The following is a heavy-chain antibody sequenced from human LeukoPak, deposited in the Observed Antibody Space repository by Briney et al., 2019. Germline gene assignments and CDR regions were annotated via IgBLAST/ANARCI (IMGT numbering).Heavy chain of an antibody. CDR3: AKDDGYSSSWYFDY. CDR1: GFTFSSYA. Sequence: GGSLRLSCAASGFTFSSYAMSWVRRAPGKGLEWVSAISGSGGSTYYADSVKGRFTISRDNSKNTLYLQMNSLRVEDTAVYYCAKDDGYSSSWYFDYWGQGTLVTVSS. CDR2: ISGSGGST. V-gene: IGHV3-23*01. D-gene: IGHD6-13*01. J-gene: IGHJ4*02.